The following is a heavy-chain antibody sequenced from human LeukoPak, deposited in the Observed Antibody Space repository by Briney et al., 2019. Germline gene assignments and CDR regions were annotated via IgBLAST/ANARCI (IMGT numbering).Heavy chain of an antibody. J-gene: IGHJ4*02. CDR3: AREAGGYSYATHLDY. Sequence: GGSLRLSCAASGFTFSSYSMNWVRQAPGKGLEWVSSISSTSSYIFYADSLKGRFTISRDNAKNSLFLQMNSLRAEDTAVYYCAREAGGYSYATHLDYWGQGTLVTVSS. CDR2: ISSTSSYI. D-gene: IGHD5-18*01. V-gene: IGHV3-21*01. CDR1: GFTFSSYS.